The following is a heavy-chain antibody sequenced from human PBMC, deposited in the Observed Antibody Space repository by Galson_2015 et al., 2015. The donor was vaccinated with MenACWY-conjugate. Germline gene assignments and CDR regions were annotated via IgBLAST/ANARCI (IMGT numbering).Heavy chain of an antibody. CDR2: VDPEDGET. D-gene: IGHD1-26*01. Sequence: VKVSCKVSGYTFTDYYMHWVQQAPGKGLEWMGLVDPEDGETIYAEKFQGRVTITADTSTDTAYMELSSLRSEDTAVYYCATAVVGATGLEPIDYWGQGTLVTVSS. CDR3: ATAVVGATGLEPIDY. J-gene: IGHJ4*02. V-gene: IGHV1-69-2*01. CDR1: GYTFTDYY.